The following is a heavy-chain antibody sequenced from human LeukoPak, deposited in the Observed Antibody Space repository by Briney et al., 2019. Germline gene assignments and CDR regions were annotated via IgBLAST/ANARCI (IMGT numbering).Heavy chain of an antibody. CDR3: ARAHNYDFWSGAYYFDY. J-gene: IGHJ4*02. CDR1: GYTFTGYY. Sequence: GASVKVSCKASGYTFTGYYMHWVRQAPGQGLEWMGRINPNSGGTNYAQKFQGRVTMTRDTSISTAYMELSRLRPDDTAVYYCARAHNYDFWSGAYYFDYWGQGTLVTVSS. V-gene: IGHV1-2*06. D-gene: IGHD3-3*01. CDR2: INPNSGGT.